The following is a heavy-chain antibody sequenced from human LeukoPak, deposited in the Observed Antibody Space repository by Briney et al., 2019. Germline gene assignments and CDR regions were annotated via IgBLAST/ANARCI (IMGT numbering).Heavy chain of an antibody. CDR3: AELGITMIGGV. D-gene: IGHD3-10*02. V-gene: IGHV3-21*01. J-gene: IGHJ6*04. Sequence: PGGSLRLSCAASGFTFSSYSMHWVRQAPGKGLEWVSFISSSSSYIYYADSVKGRFTISRDNAKNSLYLQMNSLRAEDTAVYYCAELGITMIGGVWGKGTTVTISS. CDR2: ISSSSSYI. CDR1: GFTFSSYS.